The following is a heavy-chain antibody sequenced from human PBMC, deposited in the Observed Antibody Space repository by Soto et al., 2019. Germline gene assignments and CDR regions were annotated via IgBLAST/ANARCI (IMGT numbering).Heavy chain of an antibody. CDR2: ILHSGSS. J-gene: IGHJ4*02. Sequence: SETLSLTCTVSGGSVTGFYWSCLRQPPGKGLEWIGYILHSGSSNYHPSLKSRVTISVDTSKSQISLRLTSGTAADTAVYYCARASGLGVAHIDYWGQGTLVTVS. V-gene: IGHV4-59*02. CDR1: GGSVTGFY. CDR3: ARASGLGVAHIDY. D-gene: IGHD6-19*01.